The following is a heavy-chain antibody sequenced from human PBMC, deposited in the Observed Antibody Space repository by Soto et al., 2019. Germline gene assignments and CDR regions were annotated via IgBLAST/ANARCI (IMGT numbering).Heavy chain of an antibody. CDR1: GGSFSGYY. J-gene: IGHJ5*02. D-gene: IGHD6-6*01. CDR3: ARVGPFSSSAFGPKRTNWFDP. CDR2: INHSGST. Sequence: QVQLQQWGAGLLKPSETLSLTCAVYGGSFSGYYWSWIRQPPGKGLEWIGEINHSGSTNYNPSLTSRVTKSVDTSKNQFSLKMSSVTDEDTAVYYCARVGPFSSSAFGPKRTNWFDPWGQGTLVTVSS. V-gene: IGHV4-34*01.